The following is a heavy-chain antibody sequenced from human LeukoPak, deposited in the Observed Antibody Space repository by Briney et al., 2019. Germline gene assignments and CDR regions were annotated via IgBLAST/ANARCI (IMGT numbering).Heavy chain of an antibody. Sequence: GGSLRLSCAASGFTFSSYGMHWVRQAPGKGLEWVSAISGSGGSTYYADSVKGRFTISRDNSKNTLYLQMNSLRAEDTAVYYCAKDQYYDYVWGSSTLDYWGQGTLVTVSS. CDR2: ISGSGGST. D-gene: IGHD3-16*01. J-gene: IGHJ4*02. V-gene: IGHV3-23*01. CDR3: AKDQYYDYVWGSSTLDY. CDR1: GFTFSSYG.